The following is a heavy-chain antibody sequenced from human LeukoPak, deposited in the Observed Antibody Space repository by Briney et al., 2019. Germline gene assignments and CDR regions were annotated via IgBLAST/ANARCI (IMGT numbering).Heavy chain of an antibody. CDR2: IIPIFGTA. D-gene: IGHD5-24*01. CDR1: GGTFSSYA. CDR3: ARDWGEMATINPFDY. J-gene: IGHJ4*02. V-gene: IGHV1-69*06. Sequence: GASVKVSCKASGGTFSSYAISWVRQAPGQGLEWMGGIIPIFGTANYAQKFQGRVTITADKSTSTAYMELSSLRSEDTAVYYCARDWGEMATINPFDYWGQGTLVTVSS.